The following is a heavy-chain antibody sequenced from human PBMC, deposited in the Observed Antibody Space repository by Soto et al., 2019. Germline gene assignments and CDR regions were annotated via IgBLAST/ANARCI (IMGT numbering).Heavy chain of an antibody. Sequence: GGSLRLSCAASGFTFSSYAMSWVRQAPGKGLEWVSAISGSGGSTYYADSVKGRFTISRDNSKNTLYLQMNSLRAEDTAVYYCAKHHPYYDFWSGYSRMNYYYYYMDVWGKGTTVTVSS. V-gene: IGHV3-23*01. CDR1: GFTFSSYA. J-gene: IGHJ6*03. D-gene: IGHD3-3*01. CDR3: AKHHPYYDFWSGYSRMNYYYYYMDV. CDR2: ISGSGGST.